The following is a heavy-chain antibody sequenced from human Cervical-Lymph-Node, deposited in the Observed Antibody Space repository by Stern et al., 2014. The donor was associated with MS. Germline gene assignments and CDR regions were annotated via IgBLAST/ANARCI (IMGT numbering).Heavy chain of an antibody. V-gene: IGHV3-74*01. Sequence: EMQLVESGGGLVQPGGSLRLSCVASEFTFSSYGMHWIRQAPGQGLGWVSSIRGDGNRPSYADSVRGRFTVSRDNAKNTLYLQMNSLRGEDTAMYYCARDRAGGGPWFDPRGQGTLVTVSS. CDR2: IRGDGNRP. CDR3: ARDRAGGGPWFDP. CDR1: EFTFSSYG. D-gene: IGHD1-26*01. J-gene: IGHJ5*02.